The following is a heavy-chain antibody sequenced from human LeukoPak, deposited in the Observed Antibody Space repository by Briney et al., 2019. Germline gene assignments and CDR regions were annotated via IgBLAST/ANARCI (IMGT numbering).Heavy chain of an antibody. V-gene: IGHV4-39*01. D-gene: IGHD3-22*01. J-gene: IGHJ1*01. CDR2: IYYSGRT. Sequence: TASETLSLTCSVSGDSISRSDSYWDWIRQPPRKGLEWIGIIYYSGRTYYSPSLNSRVTMSVDTSSNQFSLNLRSVTAADTAVYYCARRRYYDGSGYLEWGQGTLLSVSS. CDR1: GDSISRSDSY. CDR3: ARRRYYDGSGYLE.